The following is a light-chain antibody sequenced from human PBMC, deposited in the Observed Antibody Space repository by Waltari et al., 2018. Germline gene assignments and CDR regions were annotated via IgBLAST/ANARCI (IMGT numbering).Light chain of an antibody. CDR2: GVT. Sequence: QSALTQPASVSGSPGQSITISCTGTSSDIGGYDFVSWYQQHPGKAPKLMIFGVTNRPSWVSNRFSASKSGNTASLTISGLQAEDEADYYCSSYTSSGTLVFGGGTRLTVL. V-gene: IGLV2-14*03. CDR1: SSDIGGYDF. J-gene: IGLJ3*02. CDR3: SSYTSSGTLV.